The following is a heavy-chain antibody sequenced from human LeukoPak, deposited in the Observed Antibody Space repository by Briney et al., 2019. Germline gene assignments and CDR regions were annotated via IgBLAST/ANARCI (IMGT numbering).Heavy chain of an antibody. CDR1: GGSFSGYY. V-gene: IGHV4-34*01. CDR3: ARGPGDYVWGSYRRFDY. CDR2: INHSGST. J-gene: IGHJ4*02. Sequence: SVTLSLTCAVYGGSFSGYYWSWIRQPPGKGLEWIGEINHSGSTNYNPSLKSRVTISVDTSKNQFSLKLSSVTAADTAVYYCARGPGDYVWGSYRRFDYWGQGTLVTVSS. D-gene: IGHD3-16*02.